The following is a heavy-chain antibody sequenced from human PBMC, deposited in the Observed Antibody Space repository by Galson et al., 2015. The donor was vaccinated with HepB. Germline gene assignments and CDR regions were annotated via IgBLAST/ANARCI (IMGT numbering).Heavy chain of an antibody. Sequence: SVKVSCKASGGTFSSYTISWVRQAPGQGLEWMGRIIPILGIANYAQKFQGRVTITADKSTSTAYMELSSLRSEDTAVYYCATDVVLAAGGHNWFDPWGQGTLVTVSS. J-gene: IGHJ5*02. D-gene: IGHD6-13*01. CDR3: ATDVVLAAGGHNWFDP. V-gene: IGHV1-69*02. CDR2: IIPILGIA. CDR1: GGTFSSYT.